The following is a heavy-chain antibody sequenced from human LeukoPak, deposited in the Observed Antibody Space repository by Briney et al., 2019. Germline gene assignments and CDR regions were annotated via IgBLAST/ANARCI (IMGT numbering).Heavy chain of an antibody. CDR1: GFTFSSYS. CDR2: ISSNGTTT. CDR3: AIDLRMRGAYGMDV. D-gene: IGHD2-15*01. J-gene: IGHJ6*01. Sequence: PGGSLRLSCAASGFTFSSYSMNWVRQAPGKGLEWVSYISSNGTTTYYADSVKGRFTISRDNAKNTLYMQMNSLRDEDTAVYYCAIDLRMRGAYGMDVWGEGTTVSVSS. V-gene: IGHV3-48*02.